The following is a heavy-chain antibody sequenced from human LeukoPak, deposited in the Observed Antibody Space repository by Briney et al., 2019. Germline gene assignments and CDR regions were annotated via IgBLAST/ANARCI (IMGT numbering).Heavy chain of an antibody. Sequence: GRSLRLSCAASGFTFDDYAMHWVRQAPGKGLEWVSGISWNSGSIGYADSVKGRFTISRDNAKNSLYLQMNSLRAEDTAVYYCVREEGIDGSGYYYVLGYWGQGTLVTVSS. D-gene: IGHD3-22*01. CDR1: GFTFDDYA. J-gene: IGHJ4*02. CDR2: ISWNSGSI. V-gene: IGHV3-9*01. CDR3: VREEGIDGSGYYYVLGY.